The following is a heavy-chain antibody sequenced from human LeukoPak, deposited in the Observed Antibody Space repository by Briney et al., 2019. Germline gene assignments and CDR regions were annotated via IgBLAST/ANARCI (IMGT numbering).Heavy chain of an antibody. Sequence: GASVKVSCKASGYTFTSYYMHWVRQAPGQGLEWMGIINPSGGSTSYAQKFQGRVTMTRDTSTSTVYMELSSLRSEDTAVYYCVRSVLGRCSGDSCSRFRDVWGKGTTVTVSS. CDR2: INPSGGST. J-gene: IGHJ6*04. D-gene: IGHD2-15*01. CDR3: VRSVLGRCSGDSCSRFRDV. CDR1: GYTFTSYY. V-gene: IGHV1-46*01.